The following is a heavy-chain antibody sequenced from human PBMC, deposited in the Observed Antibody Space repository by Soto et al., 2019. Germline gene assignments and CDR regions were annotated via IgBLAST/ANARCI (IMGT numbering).Heavy chain of an antibody. Sequence: EVQLLESGGGLVQPGGSLRLSCAASGFTFSTYAMNWVRQAPGKGLEWVSGIRGSGVSTYYADSVKGRFTISRDNSKNPVCLQMDSLRAEATAVYYCARGREDYVWGSYGFDCWGQGTLVTVSS. CDR1: GFTFSTYA. J-gene: IGHJ4*02. CDR3: ARGREDYVWGSYGFDC. D-gene: IGHD3-16*01. V-gene: IGHV3-23*01. CDR2: IRGSGVST.